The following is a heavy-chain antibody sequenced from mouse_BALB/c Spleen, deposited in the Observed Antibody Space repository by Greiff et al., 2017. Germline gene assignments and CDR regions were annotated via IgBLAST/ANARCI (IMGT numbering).Heavy chain of an antibody. Sequence: EVKLMESGGGLVQPGGSRKLSCAASGFTFSSFGMHWVRQAPEKGLEWVAYISSGSSTIYYADTVKGRFTISRDNPKNTLFLQMTSLRSEDTAMYYCARERVYYDYDGAMDYWGQGTSVTVSS. CDR2: ISSGSSTI. D-gene: IGHD2-4*01. CDR1: GFTFSSFG. J-gene: IGHJ4*01. CDR3: ARERVYYDYDGAMDY. V-gene: IGHV5-17*02.